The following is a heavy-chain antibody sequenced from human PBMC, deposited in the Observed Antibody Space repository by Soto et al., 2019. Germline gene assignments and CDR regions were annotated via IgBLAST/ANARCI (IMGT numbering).Heavy chain of an antibody. Sequence: SETLALTCPVSGGSIRSYYWSWIRQPPGKGLEWIGYIYYSGITNYNPSLKSRVTISVDTSKNQFSLKLSSETAADTAVYYCARYTSNYYYGMDVWGQGTTVT. CDR1: GGSIRSYY. CDR2: IYYSGIT. J-gene: IGHJ6*02. CDR3: ARYTSNYYYGMDV. D-gene: IGHD2-2*02. V-gene: IGHV4-59*01.